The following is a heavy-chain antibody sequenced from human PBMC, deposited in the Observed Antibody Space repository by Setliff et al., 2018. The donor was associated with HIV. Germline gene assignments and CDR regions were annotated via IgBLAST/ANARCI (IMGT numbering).Heavy chain of an antibody. Sequence: ASVKVSCKVSGYTLAALSMHWVRQAPGKGLEWMGGFDPEDGETIYTQKFQGRVTMTEDTSADIAYMELSSLRSEDTAMYYCATDPGYSSTWYSESFQHWGQGTVVTVSS. CDR1: GYTLAALS. CDR2: FDPEDGET. CDR3: ATDPGYSSTWYSESFQH. V-gene: IGHV1-24*01. D-gene: IGHD6-13*01. J-gene: IGHJ1*01.